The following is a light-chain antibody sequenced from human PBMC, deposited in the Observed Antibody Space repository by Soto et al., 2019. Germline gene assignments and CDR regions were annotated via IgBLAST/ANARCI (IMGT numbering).Light chain of an antibody. CDR2: AAY. CDR1: QDISTY. J-gene: IGKJ4*01. CDR3: QKYDNAPLT. Sequence: DIQMTQAPSSLSASVGDRVTITCRARQDISTYLAWYQQKPGKVPKRLLSAAYTLQSGVPPRFSGSGSGTDFTLTISILHPEDVATYCCQKYDNAPLTFGGGTKVEIK. V-gene: IGKV1-27*01.